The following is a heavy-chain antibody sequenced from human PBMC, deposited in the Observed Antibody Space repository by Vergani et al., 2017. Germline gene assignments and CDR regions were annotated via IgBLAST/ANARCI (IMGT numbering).Heavy chain of an antibody. CDR1: GGSFTSYH. CDR3: ARVKTETNGHLYYYYYMDG. V-gene: IGHV4-34*01. J-gene: IGHJ6*03. CDR2: IDHTGRP. Sequence: QVQLQQWGGGLLKPSETLSLTCVVNGGSFTSYHWTWIRQSPGEGLEWVGDIDHTGRPDYNPSLKSRLTMSVDKSRNQFSLTLNSVTATDTAIYFCARVKTETNGHLYYYYYMDGWGQGTAVTVS. D-gene: IGHD2-8*01.